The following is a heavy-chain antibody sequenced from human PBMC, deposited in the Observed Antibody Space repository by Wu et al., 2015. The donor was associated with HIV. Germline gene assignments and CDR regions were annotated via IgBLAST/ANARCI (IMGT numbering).Heavy chain of an antibody. J-gene: IGHJ4*02. V-gene: IGHV1-2*02. CDR2: INPKTGGA. CDR1: GYTFSDYY. CDR3: TRSRGFSVHCKSDDYFDY. Sequence: QVQLVQSGAEVRGPGASVKVSCQASGYTFSDYYIYWVRLAPGHGLEWVGWINPKTGGAIYAQKFLGRVTMTRDTSITSVYMEVTRLTSDDAAVYYCTRSRGFSVHCKSDDYFDYWGQGTLVAVSS. D-gene: IGHD2/OR15-2a*01.